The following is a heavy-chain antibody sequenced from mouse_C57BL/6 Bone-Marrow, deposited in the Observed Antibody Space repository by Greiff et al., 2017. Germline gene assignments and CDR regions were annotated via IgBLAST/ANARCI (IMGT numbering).Heavy chain of an antibody. D-gene: IGHD1-1*01. CDR1: GYTFTSYG. J-gene: IGHJ1*03. Sequence: QVHVKQSGAELARPGASVKLSCKASGYTFTSYGISWVKQRTGQGLEWIGEIYPRSGNTYYNEKFKGKATLTADKSSSTAYMEIRSLTSEDSAVYYCARDDYGSSHWYFDFWGTGTTVTVSS. V-gene: IGHV1-81*01. CDR2: IYPRSGNT. CDR3: ARDDYGSSHWYFDF.